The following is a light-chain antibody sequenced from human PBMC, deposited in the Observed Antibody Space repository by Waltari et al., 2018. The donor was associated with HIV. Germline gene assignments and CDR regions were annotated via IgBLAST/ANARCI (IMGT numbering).Light chain of an antibody. V-gene: IGLV2-14*03. CDR3: SSYTRSSTMI. CDR2: DVS. CDR1: SSDAVAYNY. J-gene: IGLJ2*01. Sequence: QPALTQPASVSWSPGQSITISCNATSSDAVAYNYVSWYQVLPDKVPKLRVYDVSERPSGVSNRFSGSKSGNTASLTISGLQAEDGADYYCSSYTRSSTMIFGGGTKLTVL.